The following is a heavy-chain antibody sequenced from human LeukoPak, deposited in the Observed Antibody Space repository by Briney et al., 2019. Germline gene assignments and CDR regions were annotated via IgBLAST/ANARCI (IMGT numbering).Heavy chain of an antibody. CDR3: ARAGYCSSTSCYRVEYFQH. CDR1: GFTFSSYA. J-gene: IGHJ1*01. Sequence: GGSLRLSCAASGFTFSSYAMHWVRQAPGKGLEWVAVISYDGSNKYYADSVKGRFTISRDNSKNTLYLQMNSLRAEDTAVYYCARAGYCSSTSCYRVEYFQHWGQGTLVTVSS. V-gene: IGHV3-30-3*01. CDR2: ISYDGSNK. D-gene: IGHD2-2*02.